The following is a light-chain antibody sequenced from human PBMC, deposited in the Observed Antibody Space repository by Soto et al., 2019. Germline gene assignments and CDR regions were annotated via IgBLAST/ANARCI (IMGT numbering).Light chain of an antibody. Sequence: EMVLTQSPGTVSSSPGERVTLSCSASQTIANNFLAWYQHRPGQAPRVVVYGASSRATGIPDRFSGSGSGTEFTLTISRLEPEDFAVYYCQQYDSSYTFGQGTQLE. CDR1: QTIANNF. V-gene: IGKV3-20*01. CDR2: GAS. J-gene: IGKJ2*01. CDR3: QQYDSSYT.